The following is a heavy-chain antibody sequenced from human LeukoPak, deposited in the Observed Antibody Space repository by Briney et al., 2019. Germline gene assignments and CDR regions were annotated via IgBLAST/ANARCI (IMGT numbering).Heavy chain of an antibody. Sequence: SETLSLTCAVYGGSFSGYYWSWIRQPPGKGLEWIGEINHSGSTNYNPSLTSRVTISVDTPKNQFSLMLRSVTAADTALYYCAIITQYYDILTGYYPYYYGMDVWGQGTTVTVSS. CDR1: GGSFSGYY. V-gene: IGHV4-34*01. D-gene: IGHD3-9*01. J-gene: IGHJ6*02. CDR3: AIITQYYDILTGYYPYYYGMDV. CDR2: INHSGST.